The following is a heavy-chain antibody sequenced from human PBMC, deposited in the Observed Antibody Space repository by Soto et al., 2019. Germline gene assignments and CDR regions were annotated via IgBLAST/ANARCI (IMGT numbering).Heavy chain of an antibody. V-gene: IGHV4-30-2*01. CDR2: IYHSGST. CDR3: ASNSGGYSGYDYYY. J-gene: IGHJ4*02. D-gene: IGHD5-12*01. CDR1: GGSISSGDFS. Sequence: SGTLALTCAVSGGSISSGDFSWGWIRQPPGKGLEWIGYIYHSGSTYYNPSLKSRVTISVDRSKNQFSLKLSSVTAADTAVYYCASNSGGYSGYDYYYWGQGTLVTVSS.